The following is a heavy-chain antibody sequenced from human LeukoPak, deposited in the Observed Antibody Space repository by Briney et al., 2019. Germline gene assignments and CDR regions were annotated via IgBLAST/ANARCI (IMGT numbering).Heavy chain of an antibody. V-gene: IGHV3-7*01. J-gene: IGHJ4*02. CDR2: IKQDGSEK. CDR3: ARMDYDFWSVYYIDAY. Sequence: GGSLRLSCAASGFTFSSYWMSWVRQTPGKGLEWVANIKQDGSEKYYVDSVKGRFTISRDNAKNSLYLQMNSLRAEDTAVYYCARMDYDFWSVYYIDAYWGQGTLVTVSS. CDR1: GFTFSSYW. D-gene: IGHD3-3*01.